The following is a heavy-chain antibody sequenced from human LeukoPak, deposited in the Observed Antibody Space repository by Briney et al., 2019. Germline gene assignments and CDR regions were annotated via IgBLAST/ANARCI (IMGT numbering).Heavy chain of an antibody. J-gene: IGHJ3*01. V-gene: IGHV3-7*03. CDR2: INSDGSEG. CDR1: GFTFRGFW. CDR3: ARSSYSSSSSV. Sequence: GGALRLSCAVSGFTFRGFWMSWSRQAPGKGLEWVASINSDGSEGYYADVVKGRFTISRDNAKNSLYLQINSLRAEDTAVYYCARSSYSSSSSVWGQGTMVTVSS. D-gene: IGHD6-6*01.